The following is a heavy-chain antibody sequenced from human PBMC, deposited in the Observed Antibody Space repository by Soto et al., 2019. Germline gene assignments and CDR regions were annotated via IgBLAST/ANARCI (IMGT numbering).Heavy chain of an antibody. Sequence: QVQLVQSGAEGKKPGASLKVSCKTSGYTFTSYGISWVRQAPGQGLEWMGWISAYNGNTNYARKPHGRVTMPTDTSTSTAYMELRSLRPDGTAVYYCARVGKTQYSGSYYGYWGQGTLVTGSS. CDR3: ARVGKTQYSGSYYGY. CDR2: ISAYNGNT. V-gene: IGHV1-18*01. CDR1: GYTFTSYG. D-gene: IGHD1-26*01. J-gene: IGHJ4*02.